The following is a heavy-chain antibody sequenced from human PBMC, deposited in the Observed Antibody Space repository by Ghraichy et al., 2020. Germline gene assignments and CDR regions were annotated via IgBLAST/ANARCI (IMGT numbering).Heavy chain of an antibody. D-gene: IGHD4-23*01. V-gene: IGHV3-66*01. CDR1: GFSVSGNY. J-gene: IGHJ4*02. CDR2: IYANGDT. Sequence: GALRLCCAVSGFSVSGNYMTWVRQAPGEGLEWLSVIYANGDTFYADSVKDRFTISRDTSNNSLYLQINSLRVEDTAVYYCARDPGGDFDSWGQGTLVSVSS. CDR3: ARDPGGDFDS.